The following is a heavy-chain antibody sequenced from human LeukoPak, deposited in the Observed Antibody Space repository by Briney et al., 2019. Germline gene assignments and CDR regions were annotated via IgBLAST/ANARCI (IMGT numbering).Heavy chain of an antibody. CDR3: ARVRDGYNDAYDT. Sequence: ASVKVSCKASGYTFTSYNMHWVRQAPGQGLEWMGIIKPSGGSTTYAQKFQGRVTMTRDMSTSTLYMELSSLRSEDTAVYYCARVRDGYNDAYDTWGQGTMVTVSS. V-gene: IGHV1-46*01. J-gene: IGHJ3*02. D-gene: IGHD5-24*01. CDR2: IKPSGGST. CDR1: GYTFTSYN.